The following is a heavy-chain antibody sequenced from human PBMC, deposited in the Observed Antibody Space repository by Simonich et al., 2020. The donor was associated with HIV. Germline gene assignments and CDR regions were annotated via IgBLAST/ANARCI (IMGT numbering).Heavy chain of an antibody. CDR2: ISWNSNNK. V-gene: IGHV3-9*03. CDR1: GFTFEDYA. D-gene: IGHD1-26*01. CDR3: AKGGGTYLSAYYFYMDV. J-gene: IGHJ6*03. Sequence: EVQLVESGGGLVQPGRSLRLSCAASGFTFEDYAMHWVRQAPGQGLEWVSGISWNSNNKGHADSVKGRFSISRDNAKNPLYLEMNSLRAEDMALYYCAKGGGTYLSAYYFYMDVWGKGTTVTVSS.